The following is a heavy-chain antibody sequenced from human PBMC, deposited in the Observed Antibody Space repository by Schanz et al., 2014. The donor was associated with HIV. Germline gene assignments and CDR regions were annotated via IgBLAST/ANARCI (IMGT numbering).Heavy chain of an antibody. V-gene: IGHV1-2*02. CDR2: ISPDSGAT. CDR3: ARAPPRDSSGYYPFDY. Sequence: QVPLVQSGAEVKKPGSSVKVSCKTSGYTFIDYFIHWVRQAPGQGLQWMGWISPDSGATDYAQNFQGRVTMTRHTSMTTVYMDLSRVTSDDTALYFCARAPPRDSSGYYPFDYWGQGTLVTVSS. J-gene: IGHJ4*02. D-gene: IGHD3-22*01. CDR1: GYTFIDYF.